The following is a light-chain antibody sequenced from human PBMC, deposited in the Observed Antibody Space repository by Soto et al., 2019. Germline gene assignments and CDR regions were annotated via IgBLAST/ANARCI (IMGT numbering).Light chain of an antibody. CDR1: SSDVGAYTY. J-gene: IGLJ2*01. CDR2: GVS. V-gene: IGLV2-14*01. Sequence: QSALTQPASVSGSPGQSITISCTGTSSDVGAYTYVSWYQQHPGKAPKLMIFGVSDRPSGVSNRFSGSKSGNTASLTISGLQAEDEVDYYCSSYTTSNTLVFGGGTKVTVL. CDR3: SSYTTSNTLV.